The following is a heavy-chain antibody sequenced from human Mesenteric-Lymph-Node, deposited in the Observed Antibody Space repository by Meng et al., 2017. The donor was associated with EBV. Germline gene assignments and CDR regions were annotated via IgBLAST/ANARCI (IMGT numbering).Heavy chain of an antibody. CDR1: GGSFSGYH. D-gene: IGHD3-3*02. V-gene: IGHV4-34*01. J-gene: IGHJ4*02. CDR3: ARGAIFGIVITYFDY. CDR2: ISQSGDP. Sequence: QGELKQWGAGLLEPSETLSLTCEAAGGSFSGYHWSWIRQPPGKGLEYIGEISQSGDPTYNPSLKSRVTISVDRSRNQFSLKMASVTAADTAVYYCARGAIFGIVITYFDYWSQGTLVTVSS.